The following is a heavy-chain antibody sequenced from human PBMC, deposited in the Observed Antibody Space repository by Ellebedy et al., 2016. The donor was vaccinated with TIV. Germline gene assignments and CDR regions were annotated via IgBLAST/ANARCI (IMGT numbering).Heavy chain of an antibody. V-gene: IGHV3-9*01. CDR2: ISWNSGRI. Sequence: SLKISXAASGFTFDDYAMHWVRQAPGKGLEWVSGISWNSGRIGYADSVKGRLTISRDNAKNSLYLQMNSLRAEDTALYYCAKDSSLDYWGQGTLVTVSS. J-gene: IGHJ4*02. CDR3: AKDSSLDY. CDR1: GFTFDDYA.